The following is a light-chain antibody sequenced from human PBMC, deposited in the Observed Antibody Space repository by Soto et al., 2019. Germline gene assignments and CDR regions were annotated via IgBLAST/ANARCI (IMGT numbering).Light chain of an antibody. V-gene: IGLV2-14*01. CDR2: GVS. CDR1: ATDIDAYNY. Sequence: LTQPASVSGSPGQSITISCTGTATDIDAYNYVSWYLQYPGKAPKLLIYGVSNRPSGASDRFSGSKSDNTASLTISGLQAEDEGDYYCCSYARGSTYVFGTGTKVTVL. CDR3: CSYARGSTYV. J-gene: IGLJ1*01.